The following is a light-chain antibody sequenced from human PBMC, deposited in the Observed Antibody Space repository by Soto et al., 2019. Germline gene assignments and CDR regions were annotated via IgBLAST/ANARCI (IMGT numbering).Light chain of an antibody. CDR1: QSNNSW. CDR3: QQYNSYSL. J-gene: IGKJ3*01. CDR2: DAS. V-gene: IGKV1-5*01. Sequence: DIQMTPSPSTLSATVGDRVTITCRASQSNNSWLAWYQQKPGKAPKLLIYDASSLESGVPSRFNGSGSGTEFSLTISSLQPDDSATYYCQQYNSYSLFGPGTKVDIK.